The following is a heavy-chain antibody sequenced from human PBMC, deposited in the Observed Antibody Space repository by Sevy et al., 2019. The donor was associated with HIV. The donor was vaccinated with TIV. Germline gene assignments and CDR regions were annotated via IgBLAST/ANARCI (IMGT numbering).Heavy chain of an antibody. V-gene: IGHV3-21*01. D-gene: IGHD2-15*01. J-gene: IGHJ4*02. CDR3: ARDPGFYCSGGSCYPKYYFDY. CDR2: ISSSSIYI. CDR1: GFTFSSYS. Sequence: GGSLRLSCAASGFTFSSYSMNWVRQAPGKGLEWVSSISSSSIYIYYADSVKGRFTISRDNAKNSLYLQMNSLRAEDTAVYYCARDPGFYCSGGSCYPKYYFDYWGQGTLVTVSS.